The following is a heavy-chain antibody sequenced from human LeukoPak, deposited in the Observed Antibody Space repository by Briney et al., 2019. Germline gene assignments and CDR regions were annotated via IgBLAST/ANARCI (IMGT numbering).Heavy chain of an antibody. V-gene: IGHV3-33*01. CDR3: ARHPFGYCSGTSCPYYFDY. CDR2: IWYDGSNK. D-gene: IGHD2-2*01. J-gene: IGHJ4*02. CDR1: GFTFSSYG. Sequence: PGGSLRLSCAASGFTFSSYGMHWVRQAPGKGLEWVAVIWYDGSNKYYADSVKGRFTISRDNSKNTLYLQMNSLRAEDTAVYYCARHPFGYCSGTSCPYYFDYWGQGTLVTVSS.